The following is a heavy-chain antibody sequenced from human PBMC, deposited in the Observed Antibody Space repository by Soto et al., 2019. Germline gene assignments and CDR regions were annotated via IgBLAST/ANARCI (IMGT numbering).Heavy chain of an antibody. CDR1: GGSISSSNW. CDR3: ARDYMVRGGMRWFDP. D-gene: IGHD3-10*01. Sequence: QVQLPESGPGLVKPSGTLSLTCAVSGGSISSSNWWSWVRQPPGKGLEWIGEIYHSGSTNYNPSLKSRGTIAVDKSKNQSYLKLSSVTAADTAVYYCARDYMVRGGMRWFDPWGQGTLVTVSS. CDR2: IYHSGST. J-gene: IGHJ5*02. V-gene: IGHV4-4*02.